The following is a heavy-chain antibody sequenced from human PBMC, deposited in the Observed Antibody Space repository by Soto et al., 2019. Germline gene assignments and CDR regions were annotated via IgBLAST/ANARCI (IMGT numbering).Heavy chain of an antibody. CDR2: ISSSSSTI. D-gene: IGHD6-13*01. CDR1: GFTFSSYS. CDR3: TASRRGSSSWFFFDY. Sequence: GGSLRVSCAASGFTFSSYSMNWGRQAPGKGLEWVSYISSSSSTIYYADSVKGRFTISRDNSKNTLYLQLNSLGAEDTAIYYCTASRRGSSSWFFFDYWGQGAQVTVSS. J-gene: IGHJ4*02. V-gene: IGHV3-48*01.